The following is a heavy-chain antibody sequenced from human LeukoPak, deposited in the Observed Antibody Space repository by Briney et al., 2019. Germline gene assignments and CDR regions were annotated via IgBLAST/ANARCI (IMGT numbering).Heavy chain of an antibody. CDR2: IWYDGSNK. Sequence: GRSLRLSCAASGFTFSSYGMHWVRQAPGKGLEWVAVIWYDGSNKYYADSVKGRFTISRDNSKNTLYLQMNSLRAEDTAVYYCARAYGGNSTPYYYYMDGWGKGTTVTVSS. J-gene: IGHJ6*03. D-gene: IGHD4-23*01. CDR1: GFTFSSYG. CDR3: ARAYGGNSTPYYYYMDG. V-gene: IGHV3-33*01.